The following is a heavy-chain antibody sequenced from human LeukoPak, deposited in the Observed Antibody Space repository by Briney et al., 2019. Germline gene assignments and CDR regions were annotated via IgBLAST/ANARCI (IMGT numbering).Heavy chain of an antibody. Sequence: GGSLRLSCAASGFTFDTYGMSWVRQAPGKGPEWVSSISGSGNYMYYKDSVKGRFTISRDNSKNTLLLQMNSLRAEDSAVYYCAKGGHPAVVTTRFDSWGQGTLVTVSS. J-gene: IGHJ5*01. CDR1: GFTFDTYG. V-gene: IGHV3-23*01. CDR3: AKGGHPAVVTTRFDS. CDR2: ISGSGNYM. D-gene: IGHD2-21*02.